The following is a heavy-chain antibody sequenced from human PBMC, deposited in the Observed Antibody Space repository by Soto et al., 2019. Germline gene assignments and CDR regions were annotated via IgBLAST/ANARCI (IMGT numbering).Heavy chain of an antibody. CDR3: AREAPYCTSATCPKFYDMDV. V-gene: IGHV1-69*13. J-gene: IGHJ6*02. CDR2: IIPILNSP. Sequence: SVKVSFKASGGTFGSYAITWLRRAPGQGLEWLGGIIPILNSPAYAQKFQARVVITADEVTNTAYMELNSLRFDDTAVYYCAREAPYCTSATCPKFYDMDVWGQGTTVTVSS. CDR1: GGTFGSYA. D-gene: IGHD2-2*01.